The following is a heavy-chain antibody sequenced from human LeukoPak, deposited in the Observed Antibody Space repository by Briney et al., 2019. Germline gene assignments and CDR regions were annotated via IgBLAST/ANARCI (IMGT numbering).Heavy chain of an antibody. CDR1: GFTFSNAW. CDR2: TRNKANSYTT. J-gene: IGHJ3*02. V-gene: IGHV3-72*01. Sequence: GGSLRLSCAASGFTFSNAWMSWVRQAPGKGLEWVGRTRNKANSYTTEYAASVKGRFTISRDDSKNSLYLQMNSLKTEDTAVYYCAREYQAFDIWGQGTMVTVSS. CDR3: AREYQAFDI.